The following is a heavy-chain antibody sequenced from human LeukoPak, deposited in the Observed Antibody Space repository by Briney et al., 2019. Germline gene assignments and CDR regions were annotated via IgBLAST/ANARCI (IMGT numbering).Heavy chain of an antibody. CDR2: INPKNGGT. D-gene: IGHD3-3*01. CDR1: RNIFTGYF. J-gene: IGHJ5*02. V-gene: IGHV1-2*02. CDR3: ARVYYDSRGGENWFDP. Sequence: GASVKVSCKASRNIFTGYFIHWVRQAPGQGLEWMGWINPKNGGTNPAEKFQGRVTMTRDTSLSTAYMELSRLRSDDTAVYYCARVYYDSRGGENWFDPWGQGTLVTVSS.